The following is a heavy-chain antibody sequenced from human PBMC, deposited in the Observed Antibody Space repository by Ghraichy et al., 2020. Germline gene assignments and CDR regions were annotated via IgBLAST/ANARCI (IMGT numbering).Heavy chain of an antibody. CDR3: AKDDNYYDSSGYGYYYGMDV. Sequence: GESLRLSCAASGFTFSSYAMSWVRQAPGKGLEWVSAISGSGGSTYYADSVKGRFTISRDNSKNTLYLQMNSLRAEDTAVYYCAKDDNYYDSSGYGYYYGMDVWGQGTTVTVSS. CDR1: GFTFSSYA. V-gene: IGHV3-23*01. J-gene: IGHJ6*02. CDR2: ISGSGGST. D-gene: IGHD3-22*01.